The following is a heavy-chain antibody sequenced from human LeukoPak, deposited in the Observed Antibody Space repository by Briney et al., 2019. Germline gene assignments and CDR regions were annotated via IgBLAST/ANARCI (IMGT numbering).Heavy chain of an antibody. D-gene: IGHD6-13*01. CDR2: INPSGGST. Sequence: GASVAVSCKASGYTFTSYYMHWVRQAPGQGLEWMGMINPSGGSTSYAQKFQGRVTMTRDTSTSTVYMELRSLRSDDTAVYYCARGQQLVLLPWDYWGQGTLVTVSS. V-gene: IGHV1-46*01. J-gene: IGHJ4*02. CDR3: ARGQQLVLLPWDY. CDR1: GYTFTSYY.